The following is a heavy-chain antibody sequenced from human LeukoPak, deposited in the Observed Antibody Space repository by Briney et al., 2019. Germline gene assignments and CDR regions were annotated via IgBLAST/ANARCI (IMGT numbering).Heavy chain of an antibody. D-gene: IGHD1-26*01. CDR2: IYPGDSDT. Sequence: HGESLQISCQGSGYTFTSYWIGWVRQMPGKGLEWMGIIYPGDSDTRYSPSFQGQVTISADKSISTAYLQWSSLKASDTAMYYCARREGSYHFDNWGQGTLVTVSS. CDR1: GYTFTSYW. CDR3: ARREGSYHFDN. J-gene: IGHJ4*02. V-gene: IGHV5-51*01.